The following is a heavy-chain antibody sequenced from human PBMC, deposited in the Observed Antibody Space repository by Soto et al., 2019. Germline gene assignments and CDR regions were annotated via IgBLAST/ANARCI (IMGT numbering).Heavy chain of an antibody. V-gene: IGHV4-30-2*01. Sequence: QLQLQDSGSGLVKPSQTLSLTCAVSGGSISSGGYSWSWIRQPPVKGLEWIGYIYHSGSTYYNPSLKSRVTISVDRSKNQFSLKLSSVTDADTAVYYCARGGYGDYDWFDPWGHGTLVTFSS. J-gene: IGHJ5*02. D-gene: IGHD4-17*01. CDR1: GGSISSGGYS. CDR3: ARGGYGDYDWFDP. CDR2: IYHSGST.